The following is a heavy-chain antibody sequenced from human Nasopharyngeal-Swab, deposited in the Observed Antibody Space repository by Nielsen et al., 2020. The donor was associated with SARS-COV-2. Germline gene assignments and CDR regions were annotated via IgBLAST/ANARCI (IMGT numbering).Heavy chain of an antibody. CDR2: VDPSDSYT. Sequence: GESLKISSEGSGYSFSNYWISWVRQVPGKGLEWMGKVDPSDSYTDYSPSLRGHVTISVDRSISTAYLQWSSLKASDTAMYYCARQYQNYFGSGDYHGAFDIWGQGTMVTVSS. V-gene: IGHV5-10-1*01. D-gene: IGHD3-10*01. CDR1: GYSFSNYW. CDR3: ARQYQNYFGSGDYHGAFDI. J-gene: IGHJ3*02.